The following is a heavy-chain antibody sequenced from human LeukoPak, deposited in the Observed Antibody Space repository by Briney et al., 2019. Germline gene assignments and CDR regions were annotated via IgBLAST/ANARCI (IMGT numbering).Heavy chain of an antibody. CDR1: GFTFSSYS. D-gene: IGHD1-26*01. J-gene: IGHJ6*03. Sequence: GGSLRLSCAASGFTFSSYSMNWVRQAPGKGLEWVSSISSSSSYIYYADSVKGRFTISRDNAKNSLYLQMNSLRAEDTALYYCARGSGSYPIYYYYYMDVWGKGTTVTISS. CDR3: ARGSGSYPIYYYYYMDV. CDR2: ISSSSSYI. V-gene: IGHV3-21*04.